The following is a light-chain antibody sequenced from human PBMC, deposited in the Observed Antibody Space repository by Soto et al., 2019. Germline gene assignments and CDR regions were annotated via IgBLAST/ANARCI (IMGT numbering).Light chain of an antibody. CDR3: CSYAGSYTLV. J-gene: IGLJ2*01. Sequence: QSALTQPRSVSGSPGQSVTLSCTGTSSDVGGYHYVSWYQHHPGKAPNIIIFDVNKPPSGLPDRFSGSKSGNTASPTISGLQTEEEADYYGCSYAGSYTLVFGGGTKLTVL. V-gene: IGLV2-11*01. CDR2: DVN. CDR1: SSDVGGYHY.